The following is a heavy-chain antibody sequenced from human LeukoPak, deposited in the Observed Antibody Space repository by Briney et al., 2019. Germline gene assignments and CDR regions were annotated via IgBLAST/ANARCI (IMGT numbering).Heavy chain of an antibody. Sequence: GASVKVSCKVSGYTLTELSMHWVRQAPGKGLEWMGGFDPEDGETIYAQKFQGRVTMTEDTSTDTTYMELGSLRSEDTAVYYCATTDTAMVDASLDYWGQGTLLTVSS. CDR3: ATTDTAMVDASLDY. CDR1: GYTLTELS. V-gene: IGHV1-24*01. D-gene: IGHD5-18*01. J-gene: IGHJ4*02. CDR2: FDPEDGET.